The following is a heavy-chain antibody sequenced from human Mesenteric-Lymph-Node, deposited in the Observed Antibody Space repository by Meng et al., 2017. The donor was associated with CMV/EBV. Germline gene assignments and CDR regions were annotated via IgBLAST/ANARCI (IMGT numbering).Heavy chain of an antibody. CDR3: ARRGFSSGWYPFDY. J-gene: IGHJ4*02. D-gene: IGHD6-19*01. CDR1: GYTFTSHD. V-gene: IGHV1-8*03. CDR2: MDPSSGKT. Sequence: KASGYTFTSHDINWVRQAPGHGLEWMGWMDPSSGKTGYAQKFQGRVTITRTTSITTAYLELSRLTSEDTAFYYCARRGFSSGWYPFDYWGQGTLVTVSS.